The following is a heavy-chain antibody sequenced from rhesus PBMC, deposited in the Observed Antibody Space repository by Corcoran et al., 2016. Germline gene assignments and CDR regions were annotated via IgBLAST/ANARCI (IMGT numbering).Heavy chain of an antibody. CDR1: GYSFTNYW. J-gene: IGHJ3*01. Sequence: EVQLVQSGAEVKRPGESLKIACKTSGYSFTNYWISWVRQMPGKCLEWMGAIDPSDSDTRYTPSFQGQVTISADNSISTAYLQWSSLKASDTATYYCARGWGTVTVFDFWGQGLRVTVSS. V-gene: IGHV5-2*01. CDR3: ARGWGTVTVFDF. D-gene: IGHD4-23*01. CDR2: IDPSDSDT.